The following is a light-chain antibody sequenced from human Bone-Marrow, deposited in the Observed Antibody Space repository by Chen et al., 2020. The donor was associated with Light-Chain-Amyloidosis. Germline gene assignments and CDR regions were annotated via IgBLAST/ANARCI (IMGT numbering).Light chain of an antibody. CDR3: CAYRGGSFPYV. V-gene: IGLV2-23*02. J-gene: IGLJ1*01. Sequence: QSALTQPASVTGSPGHSITISCTGTSSDVGGYDIVSWYRQHPGKAPKLFIFGVTNRPSGVSNRFSGSKSGSTASLTIAGLRTEDAADYYCCAYRGGSFPYVFGPGTKVTVL. CDR2: GVT. CDR1: SSDVGGYDI.